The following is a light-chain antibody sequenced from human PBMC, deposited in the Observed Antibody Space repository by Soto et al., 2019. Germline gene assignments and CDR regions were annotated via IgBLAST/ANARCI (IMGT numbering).Light chain of an antibody. CDR2: DVG. CDR1: PSDVGGYNY. J-gene: IGLJ1*01. Sequence: QSALTQPPSASGAPGQSVTISCTGTPSDVGGYNYVSWYQQHPGKAPKLRFYDVGKRPSGVPDRFSGSKSGNTASLTVSGLQAEDESDYYCSSHAGDNNPFVFGTGTKLTVL. V-gene: IGLV2-8*01. CDR3: SSHAGDNNPFV.